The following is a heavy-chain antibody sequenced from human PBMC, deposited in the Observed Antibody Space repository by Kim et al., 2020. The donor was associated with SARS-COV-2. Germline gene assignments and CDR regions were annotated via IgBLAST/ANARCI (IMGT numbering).Heavy chain of an antibody. CDR2: ISASGGTT. V-gene: IGHV3-23*01. CDR3: AQVHQTWIQLWSFDY. J-gene: IGHJ4*01. CDR1: GFTFSSYA. D-gene: IGHD5-18*01. Sequence: GGSLRLSCAASGFTFSSYAMTWVRQAPGKGLEWVSAISASGGTTYYAASVKGRFTISRDHSKNTLYLQLNSLIAEDTALYYCAQVHQTWIQLWSFDYWG.